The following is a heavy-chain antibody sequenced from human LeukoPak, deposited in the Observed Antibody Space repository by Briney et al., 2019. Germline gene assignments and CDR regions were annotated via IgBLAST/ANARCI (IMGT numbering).Heavy chain of an antibody. Sequence: SETLSLTCTVSGGSISSYYWSWIRQPPGKGLEWIGEINHSGSTNYNPSLKSRVTISVDTSKNQFSLKLSSVTAADTAVYYCARGGRPGIYDYVWGSYRSRIYYFDYWGQGTLVTVSS. CDR1: GGSISSYY. J-gene: IGHJ4*02. CDR2: INHSGST. CDR3: ARGGRPGIYDYVWGSYRSRIYYFDY. V-gene: IGHV4-34*01. D-gene: IGHD3-16*02.